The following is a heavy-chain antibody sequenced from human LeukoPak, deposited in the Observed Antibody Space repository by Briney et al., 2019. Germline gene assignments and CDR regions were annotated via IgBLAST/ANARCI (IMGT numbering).Heavy chain of an antibody. Sequence: SETLPLTCAVYGGSFSGYYWSWIRQPPGKGLEWIGEINHSGSTNYNPSLKSRVTISVDTSKNQFSLKLSSVTATDTAVYYCARGLAVGIVVVVAATVFDYWGQGTLVTVSS. D-gene: IGHD2-15*01. CDR2: INHSGST. V-gene: IGHV4-34*01. CDR3: ARGLAVGIVVVVAATVFDY. CDR1: GGSFSGYY. J-gene: IGHJ4*02.